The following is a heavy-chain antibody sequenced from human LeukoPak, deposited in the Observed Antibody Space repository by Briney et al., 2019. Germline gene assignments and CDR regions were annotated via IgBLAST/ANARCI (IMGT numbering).Heavy chain of an antibody. D-gene: IGHD3-10*01. CDR1: GYTFTGYY. CDR2: INPNSGGT. Sequence: ASVKVSCKASGYTFTGYYLHWVRQAPGQGLEWMGWINPNSGGTNYAQKFQGRVTMTRDTSISTAYMELSRLRSDDTAVYYCAKQRFGESPEFDPWGQGTLVTVSS. V-gene: IGHV1-2*02. J-gene: IGHJ5*02. CDR3: AKQRFGESPEFDP.